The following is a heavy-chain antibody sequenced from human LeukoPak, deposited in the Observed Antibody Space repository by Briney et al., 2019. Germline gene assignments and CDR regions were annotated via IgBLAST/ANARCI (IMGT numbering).Heavy chain of an antibody. Sequence: RASVKVSCKASGGTFSSYAISWVRQAPGQGLEWMGGIIPIFGTANYAQKFQGRVTITTDESTSTAYMELSSLRSEDTAVYYCARDREGAGRGVFDYWGQGTLVTVSS. CDR2: IIPIFGTA. J-gene: IGHJ4*02. V-gene: IGHV1-69*05. CDR3: ARDREGAGRGVFDY. CDR1: GGTFSSYA. D-gene: IGHD1-26*01.